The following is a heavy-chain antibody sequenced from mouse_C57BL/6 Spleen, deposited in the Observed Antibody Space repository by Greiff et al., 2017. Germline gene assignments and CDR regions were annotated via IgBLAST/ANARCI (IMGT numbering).Heavy chain of an antibody. CDR2: INPGSGGT. CDR1: GYAFTNYL. V-gene: IGHV1-54*01. J-gene: IGHJ2*01. CDR3: ARSITPVGAHFDS. Sequence: QVQLKQSGAELVRPGTSVKVSCKASGYAFTNYLIEWVKQRPGQGLEWIGVINPGSGGTNYNEKFKGKATLTADKSSSTAYMQRSSLTSEDSAVFFCARSITPVGAHFDSWGQGTTLTVSS. D-gene: IGHD1-1*01.